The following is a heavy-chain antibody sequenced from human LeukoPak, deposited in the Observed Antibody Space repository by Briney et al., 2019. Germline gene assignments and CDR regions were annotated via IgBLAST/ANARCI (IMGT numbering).Heavy chain of an antibody. CDR1: GFTFSGYW. CDR3: ARDFPIVVVPAAIPAAFDI. Sequence: GGSLRLSCAASGFTFSGYWMSWVRQAPGKGLEWVANIKQDGSEKYYVDSVKGRFTISRDNAKNSLYLQMNSLRAEDTAVYYCARDFPIVVVPAAIPAAFDIWGQGTMVTVSS. V-gene: IGHV3-7*01. J-gene: IGHJ3*02. CDR2: IKQDGSEK. D-gene: IGHD2-2*02.